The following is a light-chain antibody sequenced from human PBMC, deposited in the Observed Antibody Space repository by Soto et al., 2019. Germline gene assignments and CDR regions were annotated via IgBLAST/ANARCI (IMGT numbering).Light chain of an antibody. Sequence: VVFRQSPATLSLSPGEGATLSCRASPSVTNFLAWYQQKPGQAPRLLIYGAFNRATGIPARFSGSGSGTDFTLTISSLEPEDSAVYYCQQRNVWPPVTLGQGTRLESK. CDR3: QQRNVWPPVT. J-gene: IGKJ5*01. V-gene: IGKV3-11*01. CDR1: PSVTNF. CDR2: GAF.